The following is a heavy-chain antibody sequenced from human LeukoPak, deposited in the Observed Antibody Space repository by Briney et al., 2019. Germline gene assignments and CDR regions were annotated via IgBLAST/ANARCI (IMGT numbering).Heavy chain of an antibody. Sequence: GGSLRLSCAASGFTFSSYSMNWVRQAPGKGLEWVSSISSSSSYIYYADSVKGRFTISRDNAKNSLYLQMNSLRAEDTAVYYCAQEEGRGSLYYFDYWGQGTLVTVSS. CDR3: AQEEGRGSLYYFDY. CDR2: ISSSSSYI. CDR1: GFTFSSYS. J-gene: IGHJ4*02. D-gene: IGHD2-15*01. V-gene: IGHV3-21*01.